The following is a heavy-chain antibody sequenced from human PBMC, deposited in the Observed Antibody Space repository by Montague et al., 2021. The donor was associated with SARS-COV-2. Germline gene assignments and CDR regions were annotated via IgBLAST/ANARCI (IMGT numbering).Heavy chain of an antibody. D-gene: IGHD5-12*01. CDR1: GGSISSSSYY. Sequence: SETLSLTCTVSGGSISSSSYYWGWIRQPPGKGLEWIGSIYYSGSTYYNPSLKSRVTISVDTSKNQFSLKLSSVTAEDTAVYYCARGGYSGYWDYWGQGTLVTVSS. V-gene: IGHV4-39*07. CDR2: IYYSGST. CDR3: ARGGYSGYWDY. J-gene: IGHJ4*02.